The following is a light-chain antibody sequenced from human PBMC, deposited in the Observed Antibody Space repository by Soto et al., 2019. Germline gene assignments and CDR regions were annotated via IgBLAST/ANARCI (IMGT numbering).Light chain of an antibody. CDR1: QSVSTSY. V-gene: IGKV3-20*01. CDR3: QQYGSSPPWT. J-gene: IGKJ1*01. Sequence: IVLTQSPGTLSLSPGERATLSCRASQSVSTSYLAWYQQKPGQAPRLLIYGASSRATGIPDRFSGSGSGTVFTLTISRLEPEDFAVYFCQQYGSSPPWTFGQGTKVEIE. CDR2: GAS.